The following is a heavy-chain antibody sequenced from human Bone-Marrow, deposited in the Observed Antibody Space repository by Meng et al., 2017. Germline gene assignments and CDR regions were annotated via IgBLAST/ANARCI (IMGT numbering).Heavy chain of an antibody. J-gene: IGHJ4*02. CDR1: GDSVSSNSAA. CDR2: TYYRSKWYT. CDR3: ARGDYSSSPSF. V-gene: IGHV6-1*01. Sequence: QVRRQQSGPGLVEPSQTLSLTWAISGDSVSSNSAAWHWIRQSPSRGLEWLGRTYYRSKWYTDYAVSVKSRITINPDTSKNQFSLQLNSVTPEDTAVYYCARGDYSSSPSFWGQGTLVTVSS. D-gene: IGHD3-22*01.